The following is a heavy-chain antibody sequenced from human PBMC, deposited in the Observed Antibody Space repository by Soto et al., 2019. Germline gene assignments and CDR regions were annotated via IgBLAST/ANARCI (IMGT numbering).Heavy chain of an antibody. CDR1: GFTFSSYA. V-gene: IGHV3-23*01. D-gene: IGHD3-10*01. Sequence: XGSLRLSCAAAGFTFSSYAMSWVRQAPGKGLEWVSAISGSGGSTYYADSVKGRFTISRDNSKNTLYLQMNSLRAEDTAVYYCAKAERGVVRGVISTWGQGTLVTVS. J-gene: IGHJ5*02. CDR3: AKAERGVVRGVIST. CDR2: ISGSGGST.